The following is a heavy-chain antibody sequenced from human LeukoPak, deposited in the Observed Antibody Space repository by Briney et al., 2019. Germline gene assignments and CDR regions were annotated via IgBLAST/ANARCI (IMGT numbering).Heavy chain of an antibody. D-gene: IGHD3-10*01. CDR2: ISSSGTTK. Sequence: PGGSLRLSCAASGFTFSNYEMNWVRQAPGRGLEWVSHISSSGTTKYYADSVKGRFTIPRDNAKNSLYLQMNSLRVEDTAVYYCATYGSPSYWGQGTLVTVSS. CDR3: ATYGSPSY. CDR1: GFTFSNYE. J-gene: IGHJ4*02. V-gene: IGHV3-48*03.